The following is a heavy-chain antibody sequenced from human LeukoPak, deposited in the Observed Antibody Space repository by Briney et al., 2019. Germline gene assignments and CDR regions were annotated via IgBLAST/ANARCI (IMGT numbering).Heavy chain of an antibody. J-gene: IGHJ4*02. V-gene: IGHV3-21*01. Sequence: GGSLRLSRAASGFTFSSYSMTWVRQAPGKGLEWVSSISSSSSYIYYADSVKGRFTISRDNAKNSLYLQMNSLRAEDTAVYYCARAYSSGSTVGYWDQGTLVTVSS. CDR3: ARAYSSGSTVGY. D-gene: IGHD6-19*01. CDR2: ISSSSSYI. CDR1: GFTFSSYS.